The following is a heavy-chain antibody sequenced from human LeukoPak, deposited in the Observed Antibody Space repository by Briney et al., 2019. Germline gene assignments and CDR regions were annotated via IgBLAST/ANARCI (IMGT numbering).Heavy chain of an antibody. V-gene: IGHV4-34*01. D-gene: IGHD6-19*01. CDR3: ARGRWRGQWLNRFDP. CDR1: GGSISSYY. J-gene: IGHJ5*02. Sequence: SETLSLTCTVSGGSISSYYWSWIRQPPGKGLEWIGEINHSGSTNYNPSLKSRVTISVDTSKNQFSLKLSSVTAADTAVYYCARGRWRGQWLNRFDPWGQGTLVTVSS. CDR2: INHSGST.